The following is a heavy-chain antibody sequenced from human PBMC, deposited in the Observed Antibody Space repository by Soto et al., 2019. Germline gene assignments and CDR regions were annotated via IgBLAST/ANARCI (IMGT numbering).Heavy chain of an antibody. V-gene: IGHV3-9*01. Sequence: EVQLVESGGGLVQPGTSLRLSCAASGFTFDDFAMHWVRQAPGKGLEWVSGISWSSDSIGYADSVKGRFTISRDNAENSLHLQTNSLRAEDTALYFCAKTRDIVATNGIDYWGQGTLVIVSS. D-gene: IGHD5-12*01. CDR2: ISWSSDSI. J-gene: IGHJ4*02. CDR3: AKTRDIVATNGIDY. CDR1: GFTFDDFA.